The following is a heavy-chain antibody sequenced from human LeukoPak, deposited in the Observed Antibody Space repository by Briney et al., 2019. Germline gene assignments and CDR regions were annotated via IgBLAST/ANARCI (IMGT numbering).Heavy chain of an antibody. CDR3: ARETNDGFDI. J-gene: IGHJ3*02. Sequence: GGSLRLSCAASGFTFSGYGMHWVRQAPGKGLEWVAVIWYDGSDKYYADSVKGRFTISRDNSKNTLYLQMNSLRAEGTAVYFCARETNDGFDIWGQGTMVTVSS. CDR2: IWYDGSDK. CDR1: GFTFSGYG. V-gene: IGHV3-33*01. D-gene: IGHD1-1*01.